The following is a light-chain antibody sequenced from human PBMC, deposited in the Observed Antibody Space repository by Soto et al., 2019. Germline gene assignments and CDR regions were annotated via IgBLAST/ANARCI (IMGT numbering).Light chain of an antibody. CDR1: SSDVGGYNY. CDR2: EVS. CDR3: SSYAGSNNLRNV. J-gene: IGLJ1*01. V-gene: IGLV2-8*01. Sequence: QSALTQPPSASGSPGQSVTISCTGTSSDVGGYNYVSWYQQHPGNAPKLMIYEVSKRPSGVPDRFSGSKSGNTASLTVSGIPAEDESDYYCSSYAGSNNLRNVFGTGTKVTVL.